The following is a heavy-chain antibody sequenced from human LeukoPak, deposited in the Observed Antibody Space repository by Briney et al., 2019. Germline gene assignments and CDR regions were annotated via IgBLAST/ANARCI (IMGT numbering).Heavy chain of an antibody. V-gene: IGHV1-18*01. CDR1: GYTFSSYG. CDR2: ISAYNGNT. Sequence: GASVKVSCKASGYTFSSYGINWVRQAPGQGLEWMGWISAYNGNTNYAQKFQGRVTMTTDTFTTTAYMELRSLRSDDTAVYYCARDKWSTVTFFDYWGQGTLVTVSS. D-gene: IGHD4-17*01. J-gene: IGHJ4*02. CDR3: ARDKWSTVTFFDY.